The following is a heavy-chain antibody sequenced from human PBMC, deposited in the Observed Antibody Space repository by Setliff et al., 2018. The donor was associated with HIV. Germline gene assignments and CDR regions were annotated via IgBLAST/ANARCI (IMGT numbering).Heavy chain of an antibody. CDR1: GGFISTYY. D-gene: IGHD1-26*01. J-gene: IGHJ6*03. CDR2: VSYSGST. V-gene: IGHV4-59*08. Sequence: PSENLSPTCPVSGGFISTYYWTWIRQSPGKGLEWIGHVSYSGSTNYNPSLKSRVTISVDTSKNHFSLNLNSVTAADAAIYYCARRRPPPSGMYSSYYMDVWGKGTAVTVSS. CDR3: ARRRPPPSGMYSSYYMDV.